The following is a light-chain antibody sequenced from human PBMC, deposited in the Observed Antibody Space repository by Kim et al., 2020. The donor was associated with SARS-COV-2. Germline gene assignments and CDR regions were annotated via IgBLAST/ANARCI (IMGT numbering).Light chain of an antibody. CDR1: HTVSSSY. J-gene: IGKJ1*01. Sequence: EIVLTQSPGTLSLSPGERATLSCRASHTVSSSYLAWYQQKPDQAPRLLMYGTSKRATGIPDRFSGSGSGSGTDFTLTINRLEPEDFAVYYCQQYDTSPSCTFGPGTKVDIK. CDR3: QQYDTSPSCT. CDR2: GTS. V-gene: IGKV3-20*01.